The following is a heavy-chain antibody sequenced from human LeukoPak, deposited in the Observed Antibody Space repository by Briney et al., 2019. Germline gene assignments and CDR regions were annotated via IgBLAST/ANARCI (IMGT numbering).Heavy chain of an antibody. J-gene: IGHJ4*02. CDR3: ARYCSSTSCYTDFDY. Sequence: SEPLSLTCAVYGDSFSGYYWSGLPQPPGEGLEGLGEINHSGSTNYNPSLKSRVTISVDTSKNQFSLKLSSLTAADTAVYYCARYCSSTSCYTDFDYWGQGTLVTVSS. CDR2: INHSGST. D-gene: IGHD2-2*02. V-gene: IGHV4-34*01. CDR1: GDSFSGYY.